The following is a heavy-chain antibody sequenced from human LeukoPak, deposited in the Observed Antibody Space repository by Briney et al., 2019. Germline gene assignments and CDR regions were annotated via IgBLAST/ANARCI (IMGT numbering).Heavy chain of an antibody. Sequence: GGSLRLSCSASGFTFSIYAMHWVRQAPGKGLEYVSSISSKGDSTYYTDSVKGRSTISRDNSKNTLYLQMSTLRAEDTAIYYCVKDGPGWGQGTLVTVSS. V-gene: IGHV3-64D*09. CDR1: GFTFSIYA. CDR2: ISSKGDST. CDR3: VKDGPG. J-gene: IGHJ4*02.